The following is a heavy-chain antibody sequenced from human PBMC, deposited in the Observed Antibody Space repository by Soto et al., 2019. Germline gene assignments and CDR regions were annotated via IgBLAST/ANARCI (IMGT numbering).Heavy chain of an antibody. V-gene: IGHV4-39*07. CDR2: IYYTGST. CDR1: GGSVSSSRYY. D-gene: IGHD6-25*01. Sequence: SETLSLTCSVSGGSVSSSRYYWDWIRQPPGKGLEWIGNIYYTGSTYYNPSVKSRVAISVDTSKNQFSLKLSSVTAADTAVYYCARSAAGLSNWFDPWGQGTLVTVSS. J-gene: IGHJ5*02. CDR3: ARSAAGLSNWFDP.